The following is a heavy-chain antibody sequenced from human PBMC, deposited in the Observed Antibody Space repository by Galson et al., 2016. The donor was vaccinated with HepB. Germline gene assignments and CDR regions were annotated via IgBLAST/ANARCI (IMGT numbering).Heavy chain of an antibody. D-gene: IGHD3-9*01. CDR3: AREPVRLDDLLTGPPKNPDY. Sequence: SLRLSCAASGFTFSRYEMNWVCQAPGKGLEWVSYISSSGTTKYYADSVKGRITISRDNAKNSLYLQMNSLRAEDTAVYYCAREPVRLDDLLTGPPKNPDYWGQGTLVTVSS. CDR1: GFTFSRYE. V-gene: IGHV3-48*03. CDR2: ISSSGTTK. J-gene: IGHJ4*02.